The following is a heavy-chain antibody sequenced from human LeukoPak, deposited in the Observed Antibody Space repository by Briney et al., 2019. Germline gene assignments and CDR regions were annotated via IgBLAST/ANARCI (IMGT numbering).Heavy chain of an antibody. J-gene: IGHJ3*02. Sequence: SETLSLTCTVSGGSISSYYWSWIRQPPGKGLEWIGYIFYSGSTNYNPSLKSRVTISVDTSKNQFSLKLSSVTAADTAVYYCARDTMTGAFDIWGQGTMVAVSS. V-gene: IGHV4-59*01. CDR1: GGSISSYY. CDR2: IFYSGST. CDR3: ARDTMTGAFDI. D-gene: IGHD1-14*01.